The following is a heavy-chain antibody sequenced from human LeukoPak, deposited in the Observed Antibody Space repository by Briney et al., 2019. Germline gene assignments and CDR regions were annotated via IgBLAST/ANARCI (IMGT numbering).Heavy chain of an antibody. J-gene: IGHJ4*02. Sequence: ASVKVSCKASGYTFTSYDINWVRQATGQGLEWMRWMSPNSGNTGYAQKFQGRVTMTRNTSISTAYMELSSLRSEDTAVYYCARGYTTKQRYDFWSGYYTGRIGDLDYWGQGTLVTVSS. CDR1: GYTFTSYD. CDR3: ARGYTTKQRYDFWSGYYTGRIGDLDY. D-gene: IGHD3-3*01. V-gene: IGHV1-8*01. CDR2: MSPNSGNT.